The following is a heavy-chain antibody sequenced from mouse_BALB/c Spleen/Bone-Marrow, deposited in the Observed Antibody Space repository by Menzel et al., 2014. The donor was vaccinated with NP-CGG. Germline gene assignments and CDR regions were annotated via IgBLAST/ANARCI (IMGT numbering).Heavy chain of an antibody. Sequence: VQLKQSGPELVKPGTSVKMSCKASGYIFTSYVMDWVKQKPGQGLEWIGYINPYNDVTNYNEKFKGKATLTSDKSSSTAYMEVSSLTPEDSAVYYCAREGWLLRFDYWGQGTTLTVSS. V-gene: IGHV1-14*01. J-gene: IGHJ2*01. CDR2: INPYNDVT. CDR3: AREGWLLRFDY. D-gene: IGHD2-3*01. CDR1: GYIFTSYV.